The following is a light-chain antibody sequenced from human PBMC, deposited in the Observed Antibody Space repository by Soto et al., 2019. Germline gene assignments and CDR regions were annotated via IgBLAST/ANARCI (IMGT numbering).Light chain of an antibody. CDR2: EVT. V-gene: IGLV2-8*01. J-gene: IGLJ2*01. CDR3: ASYAGSNNFVV. CDR1: SSEVGGYNY. Sequence: QSVLTQPPSASGSPGQSVTISCTGTSSEVGGYNYVSWYQQHPDKAPKLMIYEVTKRPSGVPDRFSGSKSGNTASLTVSGLQAEDESDYYCASYAGSNNFVVFGGGTKVTVL.